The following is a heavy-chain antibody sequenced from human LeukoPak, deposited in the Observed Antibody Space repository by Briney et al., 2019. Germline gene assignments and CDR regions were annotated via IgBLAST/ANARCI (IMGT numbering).Heavy chain of an antibody. V-gene: IGHV4-4*07. J-gene: IGHJ4*02. CDR2: IFPSGST. D-gene: IGHD5-24*01. CDR3: ARSSLLATITAAGGPVEHFDY. Sequence: SKTLSLTCTVSGGFINSYYWSWIRQPAGKGLECIGRIFPSGSTDHNPSLKSRVTMSVDTSKNQFSLKLTSATAADTAVYYCARSSLLATITAAGGPVEHFDYWGQGTLVTVSS. CDR1: GGFINSYY.